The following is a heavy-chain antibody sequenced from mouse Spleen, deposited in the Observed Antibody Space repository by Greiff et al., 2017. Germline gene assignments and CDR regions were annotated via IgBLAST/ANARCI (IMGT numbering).Heavy chain of an antibody. CDR2: INYDGSST. CDR3: AREGPNYLDY. D-gene: IGHD3-3*01. J-gene: IGHJ2*01. CDR1: GFTFSDYY. V-gene: IGHV5-16*01. Sequence: EVQLVESEGGLVQPGSSMKLSCTASGFTFSDYYMAWVRQVPEKGLEWVANINYDGSSTYYLDSLKSRFIISRDNAKNILYLQMSSLKSEDTATYYCAREGPNYLDYWGQGTTLTVSS.